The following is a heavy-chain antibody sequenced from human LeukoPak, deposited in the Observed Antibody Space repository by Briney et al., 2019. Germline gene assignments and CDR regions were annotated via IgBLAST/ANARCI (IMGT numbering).Heavy chain of an antibody. D-gene: IGHD5-24*01. CDR1: GFTFSTYA. CDR3: AKDRIPDGKYSIDF. CDR2: IVGNGGGI. Sequence: PGGSPRLSCAASGFTFSTYAMNWVRQAPGKGLEWVSVIVGNGGGIHYADSVKGRFTISRDNAKNTLYLQMNSLRAEDTAVYYCAKDRIPDGKYSIDFWGQGTLVTVSS. J-gene: IGHJ4*02. V-gene: IGHV3-23*01.